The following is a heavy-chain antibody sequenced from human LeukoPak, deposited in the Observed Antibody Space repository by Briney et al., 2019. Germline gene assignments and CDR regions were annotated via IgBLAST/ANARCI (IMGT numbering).Heavy chain of an antibody. Sequence: NPSETLSLTCTVSGYSISLGYYWGWIRQPPRKGLEWIGSIYYSGSTYYNPSLKSRVTISVDTSKNQFSLKLSSVTAADTAVYYCARSPPGIDDPWGQGTLVTVSS. CDR3: ARSPPGIDDP. CDR2: IYYSGST. CDR1: GYSISLGYY. D-gene: IGHD6-13*01. J-gene: IGHJ5*02. V-gene: IGHV4-38-2*02.